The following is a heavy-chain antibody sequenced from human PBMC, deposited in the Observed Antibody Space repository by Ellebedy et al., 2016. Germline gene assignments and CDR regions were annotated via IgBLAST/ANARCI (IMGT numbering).Heavy chain of an antibody. D-gene: IGHD6-6*01. CDR3: ARDFEYSSPSYYFDY. J-gene: IGHJ4*02. CDR2: ISYDGNAK. V-gene: IGHV3-30*03. CDR1: GFTFSSFG. Sequence: GGSLRLSXAASGFTFSSFGMHWVRQTPGKGLEWVAVISYDGNAKFYADSVKGRFTISRDNSKNTLDLQMNSLTTEDTAVYYCARDFEYSSPSYYFDYWGQGTLVTVSS.